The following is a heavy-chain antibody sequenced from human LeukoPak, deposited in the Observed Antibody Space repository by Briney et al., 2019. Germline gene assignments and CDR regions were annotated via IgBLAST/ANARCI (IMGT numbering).Heavy chain of an antibody. D-gene: IGHD3-10*01. CDR3: ARLYGSGSYTLWFFDY. Sequence: SETLSLTCTVSGGSISSYYWSWIRQPPGKGLEWIGYIYYSGSTNYNPSLKSRVTISVDTSKNQFSLKLSSVTAADTAVYYCARLYGSGSYTLWFFDYWGRGILVTVSS. J-gene: IGHJ4*02. CDR2: IYYSGST. V-gene: IGHV4-59*01. CDR1: GGSISSYY.